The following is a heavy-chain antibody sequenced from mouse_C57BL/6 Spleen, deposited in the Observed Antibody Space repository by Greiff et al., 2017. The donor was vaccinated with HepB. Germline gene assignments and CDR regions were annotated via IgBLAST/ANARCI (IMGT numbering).Heavy chain of an antibody. V-gene: IGHV1-69*01. CDR3: ARGNYSNYEGIDY. D-gene: IGHD2-5*01. J-gene: IGHJ4*01. Sequence: VQLQQPGAELVMPGASVKLSCKASGYTFTSYWMHWVKQRPGQGLEWIGEIDPSDSYTNYNQKFKGKSTLTVDKSSSTAYMQLSSLTSEDSAVYYCARGNYSNYEGIDYWGQGTSVTVSS. CDR2: IDPSDSYT. CDR1: GYTFTSYW.